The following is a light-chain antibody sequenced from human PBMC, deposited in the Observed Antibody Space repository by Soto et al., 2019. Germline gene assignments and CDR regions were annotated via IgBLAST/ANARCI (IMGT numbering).Light chain of an antibody. CDR1: SSDVGGYDY. J-gene: IGLJ2*01. CDR3: CSYAGSYTFEV. CDR2: EVT. V-gene: IGLV2-8*01. Sequence: QSALTQPPSASGSPGRSVTISCTGTSSDVGGYDYVSWFQQHPGKAPKLIIYEVTKRPSGVPDRFSASKSGNTAFLTISGLQAEDEADYYCCSYAGSYTFEVFGGGTKLTVL.